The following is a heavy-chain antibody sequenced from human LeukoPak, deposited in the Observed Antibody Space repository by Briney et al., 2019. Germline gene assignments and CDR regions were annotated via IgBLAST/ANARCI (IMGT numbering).Heavy chain of an antibody. Sequence: ASVKVSCKASGYTFTVYYMHWVRQAPGQGLEWMGWINPNSGGTNYAQKFQGRVTMTRDTSISTAYMELSRLRSDDTAVYYCASRGELPSEVNAFDIWGQGTMVTVSS. CDR2: INPNSGGT. CDR1: GYTFTVYY. J-gene: IGHJ3*02. CDR3: ASRGELPSEVNAFDI. V-gene: IGHV1-2*02. D-gene: IGHD1-26*01.